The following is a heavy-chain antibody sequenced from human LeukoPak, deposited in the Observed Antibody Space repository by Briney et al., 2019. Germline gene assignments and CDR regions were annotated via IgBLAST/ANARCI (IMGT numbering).Heavy chain of an antibody. CDR1: GFTFSSYG. D-gene: IGHD3-10*01. CDR3: ARDSRGYGFDY. Sequence: GGTLRLSCAASGFTFSSYGMTWVRQAPGKGLEWVSIISSGSSAIFSADALKGRFTISRDDAKNLLYLDMNSLRAEDTAVYYCARDSRGYGFDYWGQGTLVTVSS. V-gene: IGHV3-21*01. CDR2: ISSGSSAI. J-gene: IGHJ4*02.